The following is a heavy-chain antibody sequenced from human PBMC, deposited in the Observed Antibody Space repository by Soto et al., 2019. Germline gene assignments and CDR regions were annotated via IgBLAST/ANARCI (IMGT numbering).Heavy chain of an antibody. D-gene: IGHD3-10*01. CDR2: INHSGDT. Sequence: QVQLQQWGAGLLKPSETLSLTCAVYGGTFSDYYWSWIRQPPGKGLEWIGEINHSGDTNSNPSLTSRVTIPVATSKNQFSLKLSSVTAADTAVHYCARVRRIRSYWYFDLWGRGTLVTVSS. J-gene: IGHJ2*01. V-gene: IGHV4-34*01. CDR1: GGTFSDYY. CDR3: ARVRRIRSYWYFDL.